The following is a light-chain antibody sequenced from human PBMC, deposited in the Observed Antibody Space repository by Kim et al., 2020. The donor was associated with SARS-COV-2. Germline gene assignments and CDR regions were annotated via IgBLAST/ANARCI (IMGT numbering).Light chain of an antibody. J-gene: IGKJ1*01. CDR3: QQYNTHSRT. V-gene: IGKV1-5*03. Sequence: ASVGDRVAITCRASQTISNWLAWYQQKPGKAPELLIYKASILQSGVPSRFSGSGSGTEFTLTISSLQPDGFATYYCQQYNTHSRTFGQGTKVDIK. CDR2: KAS. CDR1: QTISNW.